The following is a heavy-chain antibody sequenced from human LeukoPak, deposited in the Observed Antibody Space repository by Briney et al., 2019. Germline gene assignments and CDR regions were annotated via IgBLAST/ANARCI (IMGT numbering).Heavy chain of an antibody. V-gene: IGHV3-9*03. J-gene: IGHJ4*02. CDR2: ISWNSGSI. CDR1: GFTFDDYA. Sequence: GGSLRLSCAASGFTFDDYAMHWVRQAPGKGLEWVSGISWNSGSIAYADSVKGRFTISRDNAKNSLYLQMSSLRAEDMALYYCAKGYCSSTSCSGDYWGQGTLVTVSS. CDR3: AKGYCSSTSCSGDY. D-gene: IGHD2-2*01.